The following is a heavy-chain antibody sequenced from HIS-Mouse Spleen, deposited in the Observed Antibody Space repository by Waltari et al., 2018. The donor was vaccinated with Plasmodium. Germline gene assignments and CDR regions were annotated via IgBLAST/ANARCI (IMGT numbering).Heavy chain of an antibody. Sequence: QVQLQESGPGLVKPSETLSLTCTVSGYSISSGYYWGWIRQTPGQGLEWIGSIYHSGSTYYNPSLKSRVTISVDTSKNQFSLKLSSVTAADTAVYYCARVDYGSGDYYYYYGMDVWGQGTTVTVSS. V-gene: IGHV4-38-2*02. J-gene: IGHJ6*02. CDR2: IYHSGST. CDR1: GYSISSGYY. CDR3: ARVDYGSGDYYYYYGMDV. D-gene: IGHD3-10*01.